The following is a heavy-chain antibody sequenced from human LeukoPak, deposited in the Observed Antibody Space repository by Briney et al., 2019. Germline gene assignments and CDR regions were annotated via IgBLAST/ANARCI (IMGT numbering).Heavy chain of an antibody. J-gene: IGHJ5*02. Sequence: GGSLRLSCAAPGFTFSNAWMASVRQGSGKGLEWLGRIKSKTDGETADYAAPVRGRFFISRDDRKDTLYVEINSLKTEDTGIYYCTIVLRPYRGSGYRNWFDPWGRGTLVTVSS. CDR1: GFTFSNAW. D-gene: IGHD3-22*01. CDR2: IKSKTDGETA. V-gene: IGHV3-15*01. CDR3: TIVLRPYRGSGYRNWFDP.